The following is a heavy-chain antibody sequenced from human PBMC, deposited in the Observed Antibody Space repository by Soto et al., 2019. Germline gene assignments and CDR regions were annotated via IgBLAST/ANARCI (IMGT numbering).Heavy chain of an antibody. CDR2: MYKTGST. V-gene: IGHV4-59*01. CDR3: ARDLWGYCGTDCYPLDV. CDR1: GGSISGYY. D-gene: IGHD2-21*02. J-gene: IGHJ6*02. Sequence: SETLSLTCTVSGGSISGYYWSWIRQPPGQGLEWIGYMYKTGSTVYNPSFKSRVTISVDTSKNQFSLKLNSVTAADTSVYSCARDLWGYCGTDCYPLDVWGQGTTVTVS.